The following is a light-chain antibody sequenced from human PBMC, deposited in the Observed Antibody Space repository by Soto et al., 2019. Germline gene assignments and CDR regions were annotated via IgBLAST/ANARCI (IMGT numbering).Light chain of an antibody. CDR1: QSVSSSY. CDR3: QQCGSSST. J-gene: IGKJ5*01. V-gene: IGKV3-20*01. Sequence: DIVLTQSPGTLSSSPGERATLSCRASQSVSSSYLAWYQQKPGQAPRLLIYGASSRATGIPDRFSGSGSGTDFTLTISRLEPEDFAVYYCQQCGSSSTFGQGTRLEIK. CDR2: GAS.